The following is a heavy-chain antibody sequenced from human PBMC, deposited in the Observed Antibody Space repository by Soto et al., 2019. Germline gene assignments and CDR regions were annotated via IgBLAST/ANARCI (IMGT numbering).Heavy chain of an antibody. V-gene: IGHV3-30-3*01. CDR3: ASVDLTMGALARIVGALPDY. CDR2: ISYDGSNK. Sequence: QVQLVESGGGVVQPGRSLRLSCAASGFTFSSYAMHWVRQAPGKGLEWVAVISYDGSNKYYADSVKGRFTISRDNSKNTLYLQMNSLRAEDTAVYYCASVDLTMGALARIVGALPDYWGQGTLVTVSS. D-gene: IGHD1-26*01. J-gene: IGHJ4*02. CDR1: GFTFSSYA.